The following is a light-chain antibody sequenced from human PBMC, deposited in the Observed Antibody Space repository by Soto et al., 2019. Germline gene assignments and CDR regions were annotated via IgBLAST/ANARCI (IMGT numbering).Light chain of an antibody. J-gene: IGKJ3*01. V-gene: IGKV3-11*01. CDR1: QSISRY. CDR3: QQSYRLPPS. Sequence: EIALTQSPATLSLSPGERATLSCRASQSISRYLAWYQQKPGQAPRLLIYDASNRATGIPARFSGSGSGTDFTLTISSLEPEDFATYYCQQSYRLPPSFGPGTKVDIK. CDR2: DAS.